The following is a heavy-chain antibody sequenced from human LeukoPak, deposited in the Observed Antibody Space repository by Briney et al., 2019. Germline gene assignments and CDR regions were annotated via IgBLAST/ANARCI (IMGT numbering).Heavy chain of an antibody. V-gene: IGHV3-21*01. Sequence: PGGSLRLSCTASGLPFENYSLAWVCQAPGKGLEWVSSISSGSSYMYYTDLVKGRFTISRDNAQKSVYLQMNSLRAEDTAIYYCARAYSSSYYVYWYFDLWGRGTLVTVSS. CDR1: GLPFENYS. CDR3: ARAYSSSYYVYWYFDL. CDR2: ISSGSSYM. J-gene: IGHJ2*01. D-gene: IGHD6-13*01.